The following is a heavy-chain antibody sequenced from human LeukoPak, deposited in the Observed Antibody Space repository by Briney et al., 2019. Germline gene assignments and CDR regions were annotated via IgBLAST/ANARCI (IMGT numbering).Heavy chain of an antibody. Sequence: SETLSLTCTVSGGSISSYYWSWIRQPPGKGLEWIGYIYCSGSTNYNPSLKGRVAISVDTSKNQFSLKLSSVIAADTAVYYCARGLFMTTVTTVFDYWGQGTLVTVSS. V-gene: IGHV4-59*12. CDR1: GGSISSYY. CDR2: IYCSGST. CDR3: ARGLFMTTVTTVFDY. J-gene: IGHJ4*02. D-gene: IGHD4-17*01.